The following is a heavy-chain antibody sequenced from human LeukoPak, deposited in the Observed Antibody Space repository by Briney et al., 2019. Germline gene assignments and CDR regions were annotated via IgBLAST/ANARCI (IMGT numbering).Heavy chain of an antibody. Sequence: AGGSQRLSCAASGFTFSSYAMSWVRQAPGKGLEWVSAISGSGGSTYYADSVKGRFTISRDNSKNTLYLQMNSLRAEDTAVYYCAKDRAPLVGAFDIWGQGTMVTVSS. CDR3: AKDRAPLVGAFDI. J-gene: IGHJ3*02. CDR1: GFTFSSYA. V-gene: IGHV3-23*01. D-gene: IGHD6-13*01. CDR2: ISGSGGST.